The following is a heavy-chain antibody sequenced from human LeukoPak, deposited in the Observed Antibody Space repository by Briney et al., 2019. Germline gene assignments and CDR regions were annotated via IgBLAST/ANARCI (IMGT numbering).Heavy chain of an antibody. J-gene: IGHJ5*02. V-gene: IGHV4-61*02. CDR1: GGSISSGSYY. CDR2: IYTSGST. CDR3: ARDPLRPEEVGWFDP. Sequence: SETLSLTCTVSGGSISSGSYYWSWIRQPAGKGLEWIGRIYTSGSTNYNPSLKSRVTISVDTSKNQFSLKLSSVTAADTAVYYCARDPLRPEEVGWFDPWGQGTLVTVSS.